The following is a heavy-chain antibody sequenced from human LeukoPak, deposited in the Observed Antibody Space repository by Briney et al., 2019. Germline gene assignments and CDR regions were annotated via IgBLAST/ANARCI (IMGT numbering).Heavy chain of an antibody. Sequence: ASVKVSCKASGCIFTNYAFHWVRQAPGQRLEWLGWINAGNGNTKYSQKFQGRVAITRDTSASTAYMELSSLRSEDTAVYYCARGAARPSYFDYWGRGTLVTVSS. CDR2: INAGNGNT. J-gene: IGHJ4*02. V-gene: IGHV1-3*01. CDR1: GCIFTNYA. D-gene: IGHD6-6*01. CDR3: ARGAARPSYFDY.